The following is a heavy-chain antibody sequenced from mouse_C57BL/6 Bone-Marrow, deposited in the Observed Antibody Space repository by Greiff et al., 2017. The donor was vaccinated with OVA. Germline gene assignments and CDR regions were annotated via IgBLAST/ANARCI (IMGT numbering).Heavy chain of an antibody. V-gene: IGHV2-3*01. Sequence: VQGVESGPGLVAPSQSLSITCTVSGFSLTSYGVSWVRQPPGKGLAWLGVIWGDGSTNYHSALISSLSIRKNNSKSQVFLKLISLQTDDTAKYYGAKGGDGYGGFAYWGQGTLVTVSA. D-gene: IGHD2-2*01. CDR1: GFSLTSYG. CDR2: IWGDGST. CDR3: AKGGDGYGGFAY. J-gene: IGHJ3*01.